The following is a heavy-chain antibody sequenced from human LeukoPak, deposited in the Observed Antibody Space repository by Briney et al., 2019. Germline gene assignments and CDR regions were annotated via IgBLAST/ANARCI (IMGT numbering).Heavy chain of an antibody. V-gene: IGHV1-69*13. J-gene: IGHJ4*02. CDR3: AREVGIREATRFDY. Sequence: ASVKVSCKASGGTFSSYAISWVRQAPGQGLEWIGGIIPIFGTANYAQKFQGRVTITADESTSTAYMELSSLRSEDTAVYYCAREVGIREATRFDYWGQGTLVTVSS. CDR2: IIPIFGTA. D-gene: IGHD1-1*01. CDR1: GGTFSSYA.